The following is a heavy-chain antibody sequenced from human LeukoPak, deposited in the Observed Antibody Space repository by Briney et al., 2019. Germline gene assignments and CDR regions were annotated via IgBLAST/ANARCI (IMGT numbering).Heavy chain of an antibody. J-gene: IGHJ4*02. CDR1: GGSISSYY. CDR3: ARLYCSSNSCFPGDY. Sequence: SETLSLTCTVSGGSISSYYWSWIRQPPGKGLEWIGYIYYSGSTNYNPSLKSRVTISVDTSKNQFSLKLSSVTAADTAIYYCARLYCSSNSCFPGDYWGQGTLVTVSS. V-gene: IGHV4-59*08. D-gene: IGHD2-2*01. CDR2: IYYSGST.